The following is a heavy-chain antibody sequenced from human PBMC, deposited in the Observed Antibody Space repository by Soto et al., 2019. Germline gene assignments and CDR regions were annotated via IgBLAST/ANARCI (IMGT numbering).Heavy chain of an antibody. D-gene: IGHD2-15*01. CDR1: GYSISSGYY. CDR2: IYHSGST. V-gene: IGHV4-38-2*01. J-gene: IGHJ4*02. Sequence: SETLSLTCAVSGYSISSGYYWGWIRQPPGKGLEWIGSIYHSGSTYYNPSLKSRVTISVDTSKNQLSLKLSSVTAADTAVYYCARVRHGGKGPFDYWGQGTLVTVSS. CDR3: ARVRHGGKGPFDY.